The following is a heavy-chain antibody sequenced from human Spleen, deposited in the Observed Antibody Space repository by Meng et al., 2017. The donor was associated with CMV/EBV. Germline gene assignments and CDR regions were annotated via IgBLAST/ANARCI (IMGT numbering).Heavy chain of an antibody. Sequence: GESLKISCAASGFTFSSYAMTWVRQAPGKGLEWVSTIRGSGDSTYYADSLKGRFTTSRDNSKNTLYLQMNSLRAEDTAVYYCAKEMGSYGMEFLIPFDYWGQGSLVTVSS. CDR3: AKEMGSYGMEFLIPFDY. CDR1: GFTFSSYA. D-gene: IGHD3-16*01. V-gene: IGHV3-23*01. CDR2: IRGSGDST. J-gene: IGHJ4*02.